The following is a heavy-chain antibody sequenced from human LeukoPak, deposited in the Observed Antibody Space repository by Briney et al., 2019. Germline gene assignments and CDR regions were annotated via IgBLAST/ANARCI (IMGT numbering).Heavy chain of an antibody. V-gene: IGHV4-30-4*01. CDR3: AKRSDYYYYYGMDV. CDR1: GGSISSGDYY. Sequence: SQTLSLTCTVSGGSISSGDYYWSWIRQPPGKGLEWIGYIYYSGSTYYNPSLKSRVTISVDTSKNQFSLKLSSVTAADTAVYYCAKRSDYYYYYGMDVWGQGTTVTVSS. J-gene: IGHJ6*02. CDR2: IYYSGST. D-gene: IGHD3-3*01.